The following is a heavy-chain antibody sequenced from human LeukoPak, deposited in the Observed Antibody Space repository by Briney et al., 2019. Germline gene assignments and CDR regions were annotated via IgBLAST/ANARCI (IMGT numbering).Heavy chain of an antibody. J-gene: IGHJ4*02. CDR3: ARERRGLRDFDY. V-gene: IGHV1-46*01. CDR2: INPSGGST. D-gene: IGHD5-12*01. Sequence: ASVKVSCKASGYTFTSYYMHWVRQAPGQGLEWMAIINPSGGSTSYAQKFQGRVTMTRDTSTSTVYMELSSLRSEDTAVYYCARERRGLRDFDYWGQGTLVTVSS. CDR1: GYTFTSYY.